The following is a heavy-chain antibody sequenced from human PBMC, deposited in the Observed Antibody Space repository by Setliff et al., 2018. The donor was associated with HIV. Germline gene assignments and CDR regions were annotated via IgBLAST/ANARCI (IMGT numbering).Heavy chain of an antibody. D-gene: IGHD1-26*01. V-gene: IGHV4-34*01. CDR2: INHSGST. CDR3: AGGPGTTSIDY. CDR1: GGSFSGYY. Sequence: SETLSLTCAVYGGSFSGYYWSWIRQPPGKGLEWIGEINHSGSTNYNMSLWSRVTISLDASRNQFSLELISVTAADTAVYYCAGGPGTTSIDYWAQGTLGT. J-gene: IGHJ4*02.